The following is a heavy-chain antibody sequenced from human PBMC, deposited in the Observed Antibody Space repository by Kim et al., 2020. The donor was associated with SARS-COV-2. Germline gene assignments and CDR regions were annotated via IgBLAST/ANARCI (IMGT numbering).Heavy chain of an antibody. CDR3: ARESVAARRVLDY. CDR2: INPNSGGT. D-gene: IGHD6-6*01. CDR1: GYTFTGYY. V-gene: IGHV1-2*06. Sequence: ASVKVSCKASGYTFTGYYMHWVRQAPGQGLEWMGRINPNSGGTNYAQKFQGRVTMTRDTSISTAYMELSRLRSDDTAVYYCARESVAARRVLDYWGQGTLVTVSS. J-gene: IGHJ4*02.